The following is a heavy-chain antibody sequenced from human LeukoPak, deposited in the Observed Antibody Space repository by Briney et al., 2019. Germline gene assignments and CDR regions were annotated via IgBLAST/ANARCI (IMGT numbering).Heavy chain of an antibody. V-gene: IGHV4-38-2*02. CDR1: GYSISGGYY. J-gene: IGHJ4*02. D-gene: IGHD3-10*01. Sequence: PSETLSLTCTVSGYSISGGYYWGWIRQPPGKGLEWIGSIYHSGSTYYNPSLKSRVTISVDTSKNQFSLKLSSVTAADTAGYYCAVTGWFGELLLPPFDYWGQGTLVTVSS. CDR3: AVTGWFGELLLPPFDY. CDR2: IYHSGST.